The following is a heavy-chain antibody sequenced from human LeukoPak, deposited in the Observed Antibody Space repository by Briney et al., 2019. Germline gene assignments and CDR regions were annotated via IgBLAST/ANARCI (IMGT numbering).Heavy chain of an antibody. V-gene: IGHV3-23*01. J-gene: IGHJ5*02. CDR3: VKDSDELIAAVYNWFDP. Sequence: PGGSLRLSCAASGFTFSSYGMSWVRQAPEKGLEWVSGISGSGGSTYYADSVKGRFTISRDNFKDTLYLQMNSLRVEDTAVYYCVKDSDELIAAVYNWFDPWGQGTQVTVSS. D-gene: IGHD6-13*01. CDR1: GFTFSSYG. CDR2: ISGSGGST.